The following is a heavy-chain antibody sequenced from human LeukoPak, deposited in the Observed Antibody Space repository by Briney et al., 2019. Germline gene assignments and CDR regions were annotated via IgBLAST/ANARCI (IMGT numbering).Heavy chain of an antibody. CDR3: ARDLPPAPWNGMDV. Sequence: PGGSLRLSCAASGFTFSSYAMSWVRQAPGKGLEWVSAISGSGGSTYYADSVKGRFTISRDNSKNTLYLQMNSLRAEDTAVYYCARDLPPAPWNGMDVWGQGTTVTVSS. J-gene: IGHJ6*02. D-gene: IGHD2-2*01. CDR2: ISGSGGST. CDR1: GFTFSSYA. V-gene: IGHV3-23*01.